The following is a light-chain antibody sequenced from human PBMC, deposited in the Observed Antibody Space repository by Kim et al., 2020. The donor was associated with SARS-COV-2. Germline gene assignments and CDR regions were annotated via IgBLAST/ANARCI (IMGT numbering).Light chain of an antibody. CDR2: GKN. CDR3: NSRDSSGNHLWV. V-gene: IGLV3-19*01. Sequence: SSELTQDPAVSVALGQKVRITCQGDSLRSYYASWYQQKPGQAPVLVIYGKNNRPSGIPDRFSGSSSGNTASLTITGAQAEDEADYYCNSRDSSGNHLWVFGGGTQLTVL. J-gene: IGLJ3*02. CDR1: SLRSYY.